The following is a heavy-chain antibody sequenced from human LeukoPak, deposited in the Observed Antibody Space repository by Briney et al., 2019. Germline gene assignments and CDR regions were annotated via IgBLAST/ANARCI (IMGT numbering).Heavy chain of an antibody. Sequence: ASVKVSCKAPGYTFTGYYMHWVRQAPGQGLEWMGWINPNSGGTNYAQKFQGRVTMTRDTSISTAYMELSRLRSDDTAVYYCARVSCSGGSCYSPFDYWGQGTLVTVSS. J-gene: IGHJ4*02. V-gene: IGHV1-2*02. CDR2: INPNSGGT. D-gene: IGHD2-15*01. CDR3: ARVSCSGGSCYSPFDY. CDR1: GYTFTGYY.